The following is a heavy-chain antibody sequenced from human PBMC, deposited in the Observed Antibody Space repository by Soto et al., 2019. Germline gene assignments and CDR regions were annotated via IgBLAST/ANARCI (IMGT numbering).Heavy chain of an antibody. CDR1: GFTFSSYW. CDR3: ARVETCSSTSCYSVFDY. CDR2: INSDGSSA. V-gene: IGHV3-74*03. J-gene: IGHJ4*02. Sequence: EVQLVESGGGLVQPGGSLRLSCAASGFTFSSYWMHWVRQAPGKGLVWVSRINSDGSSATYADSVKGRFTISRHNAKNTLYLQMNSLRAEDTAVYYCARVETCSSTSCYSVFDYWGQGTLVTVSS. D-gene: IGHD2-2*01.